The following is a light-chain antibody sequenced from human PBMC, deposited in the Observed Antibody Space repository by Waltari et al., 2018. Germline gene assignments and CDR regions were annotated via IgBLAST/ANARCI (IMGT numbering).Light chain of an antibody. CDR1: SGSVSTGYY. CDR2: NTN. J-gene: IGLJ3*02. CDR3: VLYLGSGIWV. Sequence: QTVVTQEPSFSVSPGGTVTLTCGLTSGSVSTGYYASWYQQTPGQPPRMLSYNTNTRSSGAPDRFSGSILGKKAALTITGAQADDESDYYCVLYLGSGIWVFGGGTKLTVL. V-gene: IGLV8-61*01.